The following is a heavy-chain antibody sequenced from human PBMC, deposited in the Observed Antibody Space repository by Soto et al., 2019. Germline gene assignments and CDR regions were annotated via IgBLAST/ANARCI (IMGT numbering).Heavy chain of an antibody. V-gene: IGHV3-21*01. CDR1: GFTFSSYS. CDR2: ISSSSSYI. J-gene: IGHJ4*02. D-gene: IGHD6-6*01. Sequence: EVQLVESGGGLVKPGGSLRLSCAASGFTFSSYSMNWVRQAPGKGLEWVSSISSSSSYIYYADSVKGRFTISRDNAKNSLYLQMNSLRAEDTAVYYCAPSLIAARPFDYWGQGTLVTVSS. CDR3: APSLIAARPFDY.